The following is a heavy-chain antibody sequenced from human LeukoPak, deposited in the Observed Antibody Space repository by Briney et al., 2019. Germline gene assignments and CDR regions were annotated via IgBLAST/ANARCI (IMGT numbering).Heavy chain of an antibody. CDR3: AKDSSGYPKGVFDY. J-gene: IGHJ4*02. V-gene: IGHV3-9*03. CDR1: RFTFDDYA. CDR2: ISWNSGKI. D-gene: IGHD3-22*01. Sequence: GRSLRLSCAASRFTFDDYAMHWVRQAPGKGLGWVSGISWNSGKIGYADSVKGRFTISRDNAKNSLYLQMNSLRAEDMALYYCAKDSSGYPKGVFDYWGQGTLVTVSS.